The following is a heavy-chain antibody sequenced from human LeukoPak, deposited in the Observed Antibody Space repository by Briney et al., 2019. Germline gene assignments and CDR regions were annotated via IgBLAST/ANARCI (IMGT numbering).Heavy chain of an antibody. D-gene: IGHD5-18*01. J-gene: IGHJ2*01. CDR3: AKTPKASGYSYGYGGDWYFDL. V-gene: IGHV3-23*01. CDR2: ISGSGGST. CDR1: GFTFSSYA. Sequence: SGGSMRLSCAASGFTFSSYAMSWVRQAPGKGLEWVSAISGSGGSTYYADSMKGRFTNSRYNAKTTLYLQMNRLRAEDTAVYYCAKTPKASGYSYGYGGDWYFDLWGRGTLVTVSS.